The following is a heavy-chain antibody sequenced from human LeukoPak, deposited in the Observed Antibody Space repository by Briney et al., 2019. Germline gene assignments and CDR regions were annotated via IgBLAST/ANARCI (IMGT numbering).Heavy chain of an antibody. CDR1: GFTFSSYA. D-gene: IGHD5-12*01. J-gene: IGHJ4*02. Sequence: GRSLRLSCAASGFTFSSYAMHWVRQAPGKGLEWVAVISYDGSNKYYADSVKGRFTISRDNSKNTLYPQMNSLRAEDTAVYYCARDGYSGSYFDYWGQGTLVTVSS. CDR3: ARDGYSGSYFDY. CDR2: ISYDGSNK. V-gene: IGHV3-30-3*01.